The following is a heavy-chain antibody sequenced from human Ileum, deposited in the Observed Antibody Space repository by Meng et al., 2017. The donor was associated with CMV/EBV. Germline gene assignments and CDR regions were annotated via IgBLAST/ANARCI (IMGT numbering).Heavy chain of an antibody. CDR3: AKDRNYYDYNYGMDV. CDR2: IYSGGTST. D-gene: IGHD3-3*01. V-gene: IGHV3-23*03. CDR1: GFIFSTYA. Sequence: GESLKISCAASGFIFSTYAMSWVRQAPGKGLEWVSVIYSGGTSTYYADSVKGRFTISRDNSKNTLYLQMNSLRAEDTAVYYCAKDRNYYDYNYGMDVWGQGTMVTVSS. J-gene: IGHJ6*02.